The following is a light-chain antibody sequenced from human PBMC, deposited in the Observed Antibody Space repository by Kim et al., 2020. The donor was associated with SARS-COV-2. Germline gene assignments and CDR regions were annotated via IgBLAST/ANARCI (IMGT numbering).Light chain of an antibody. Sequence: SSELTQDPAVSVALGQTVRITCQGDSLRSYYASWYQQKPGQAPVLVIYGKNNRPSGIPDRFPGSSSGNKAPLTITGAQAEDEAAYYCNSRDSSGNHLAFG. CDR1: SLRSYY. V-gene: IGLV3-19*01. CDR3: NSRDSSGNHLA. J-gene: IGLJ2*01. CDR2: GKN.